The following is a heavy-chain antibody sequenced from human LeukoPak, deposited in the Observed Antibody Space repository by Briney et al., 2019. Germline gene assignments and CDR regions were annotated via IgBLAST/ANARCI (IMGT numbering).Heavy chain of an antibody. CDR2: IYYSGST. CDR3: ASPGYCSSTSCYSLAAFDI. Sequence: PSETLSLTCTVSGGSISSSSYYWGWIRQPPGKGLEWIGSIYYSGSTYYNPSLKSRVTISVDTSKNQFPLKLSSVTAADTAVYYCASPGYCSSTSCYSLAAFDIWGQGTMVTVSS. J-gene: IGHJ3*02. D-gene: IGHD2-2*02. V-gene: IGHV4-39*01. CDR1: GGSISSSSYY.